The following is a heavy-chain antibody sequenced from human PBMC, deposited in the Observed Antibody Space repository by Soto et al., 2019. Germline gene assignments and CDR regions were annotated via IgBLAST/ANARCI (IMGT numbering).Heavy chain of an antibody. CDR3: ARHKQLLLASLSYGRDL. Sequence: SDTLSLTCPDTGNFVSSSRYYWGWIRKPPGKEPVWIGGMWYTGDTFCNPSLKSRVTLSVVPPKNHVCLKRTSLTAADTVVYFCARHKQLLLASLSYGRDLWGQGTTVTVSS. CDR2: MWYTGDT. D-gene: IGHD3-22*01. V-gene: IGHV4-39*01. J-gene: IGHJ6*02. CDR1: GNFVSSSRYY.